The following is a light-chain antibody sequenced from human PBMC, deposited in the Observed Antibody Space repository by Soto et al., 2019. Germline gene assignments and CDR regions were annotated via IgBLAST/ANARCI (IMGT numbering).Light chain of an antibody. CDR1: QDISKY. V-gene: IGKV1-33*01. CDR2: DVF. Sequence: DIQMTQSASSLPASLGDTVTISCQASQDISKYLNCFQQKPGKAPKLLIYDVFNVETGVPSRFSGRGSGTDFTLIISNLQPEDFATYYCQQYDQLPITFGGGTKVDI. J-gene: IGKJ4*01. CDR3: QQYDQLPIT.